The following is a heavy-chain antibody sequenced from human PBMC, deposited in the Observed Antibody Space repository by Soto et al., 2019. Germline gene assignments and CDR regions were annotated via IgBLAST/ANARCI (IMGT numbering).Heavy chain of an antibody. CDR3: VRQGFGALHGLVDV. V-gene: IGHV4-59*08. CDR1: GDSVSSYK. J-gene: IGHJ6*02. Sequence: QVQLQESGPGLVKPSETLSLTCTVSGDSVSSYKWSWIRQTPGKGLEWIGYIDNNGGTSYNPSLRRRGPMPVDTSTKQFSLRLNSVTAADTAVYYGVRQGFGALHGLVDVWGQGTTVTVSS. D-gene: IGHD3-10*01. CDR2: IDNNGGT.